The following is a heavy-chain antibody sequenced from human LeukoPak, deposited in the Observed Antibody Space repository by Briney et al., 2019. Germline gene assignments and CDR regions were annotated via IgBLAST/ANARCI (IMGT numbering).Heavy chain of an antibody. D-gene: IGHD4-11*01. J-gene: IGHJ4*02. CDR1: GYSFTSYW. V-gene: IGHV5-51*01. CDR2: IYPGNSDT. CDR3: VTHSYSNTWQGANFDY. Sequence: GESLKISCKGSGYSFTSYWIGWVRQVPGKGLEWMGIIYPGNSDTRYSPSFQGQVTISADKSISTAYLQWSSLRASDTAMYYCVTHSYSNTWQGANFDYWGQGTLVTVSS.